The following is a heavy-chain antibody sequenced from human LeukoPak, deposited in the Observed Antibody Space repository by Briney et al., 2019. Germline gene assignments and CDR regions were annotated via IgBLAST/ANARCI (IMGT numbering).Heavy chain of an antibody. D-gene: IGHD6-19*01. J-gene: IGHJ4*02. CDR1: GFTFSNAW. CDR2: IKSKTAGGTT. Sequence: GGSLRLSCAASGFTFSNAWVSWVRQAPGEGLEWVSRIKSKTAGGTTEYGAPVKGRFTISRDDSKNTLYLQMNSLKTEDTAVYYCTRYSSGTPYYFEYWGQGTLVTVSS. CDR3: TRYSSGTPYYFEY. V-gene: IGHV3-15*01.